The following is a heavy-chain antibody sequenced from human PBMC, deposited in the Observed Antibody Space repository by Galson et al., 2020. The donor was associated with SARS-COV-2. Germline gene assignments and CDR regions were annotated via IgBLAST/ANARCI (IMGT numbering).Heavy chain of an antibody. CDR1: GFTLNNYW. J-gene: IGHJ6*03. D-gene: IGHD1-26*01. V-gene: IGHV3-7*01. Sequence: RGSMRLSCVALGFTLNNYWTSWVRQAQGNGLEWVATTQQDGSEKYYVDSVRGRFSLSRDHGQNSLYLGMSSLRGEDSAVYYCTRDLYGSGSRGIARGYYMDVGGNGTRVTVS. CDR2: TQQDGSEK. CDR3: TRDLYGSGSRGIARGYYMDV.